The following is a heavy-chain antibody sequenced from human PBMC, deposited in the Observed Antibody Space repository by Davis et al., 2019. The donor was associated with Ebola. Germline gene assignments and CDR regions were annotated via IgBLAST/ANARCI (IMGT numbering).Heavy chain of an antibody. D-gene: IGHD5-12*01. CDR2: IYPGDSDI. CDR1: GYSFTTYW. V-gene: IGHV5-51*01. Sequence: GESLKISCEGSGYSFTTYWIAWVRQMPGKGLEYMGMIYPGDSDIRYSPSFQGQVTISADKSISTAYLQWSSLQASDTAIYYCARPPIYGGDDLDFDNWGQGTLVTVSS. CDR3: ARPPIYGGDDLDFDN. J-gene: IGHJ4*02.